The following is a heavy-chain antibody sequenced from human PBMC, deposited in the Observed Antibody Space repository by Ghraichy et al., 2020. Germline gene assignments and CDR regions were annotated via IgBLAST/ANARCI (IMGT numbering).Heavy chain of an antibody. CDR2: IDWDDDK. J-gene: IGHJ1*01. CDR1: GFSLSTSGMC. Sequence: SGPTLVKPTQTLTLTCTFSGFSLSTSGMCVSWIRQPPGKALEWLALIDWDDDKYYSTSLKTRLTISKDTSKNQVVLTMTNMDPVDTATYYCARMGYYDSSGYYYAEYFQHWGQGTLVTVSS. V-gene: IGHV2-70*01. D-gene: IGHD3-22*01. CDR3: ARMGYYDSSGYYYAEYFQH.